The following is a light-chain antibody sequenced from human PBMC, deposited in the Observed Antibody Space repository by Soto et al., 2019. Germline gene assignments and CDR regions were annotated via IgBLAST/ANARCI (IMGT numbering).Light chain of an antibody. CDR3: QQYNSYPWT. CDR1: QSITSW. V-gene: IGKV1-5*03. J-gene: IGKJ1*01. Sequence: DIQMTQSPSTLSASVGDRVTITCRASQSITSWLAWYQQIPGKAPKLLIYKASSLESGVPSRFSGSGSGTELTLTVSSLQPDDFATYYCQQYNSYPWTFGQGTKVEIK. CDR2: KAS.